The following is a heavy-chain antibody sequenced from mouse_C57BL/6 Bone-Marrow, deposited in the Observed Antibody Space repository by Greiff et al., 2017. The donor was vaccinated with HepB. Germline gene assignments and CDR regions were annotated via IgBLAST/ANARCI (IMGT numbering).Heavy chain of an antibody. CDR1: GFTFSSYA. D-gene: IGHD2-4*01. CDR2: ISSGGDYI. J-gene: IGHJ3*01. Sequence: EVHLVESGEGLVKPGGSLKLSCAASGFTFSSYAMSWVRQTPEKRLEWVAYISSGGDYIYYADTVKGRFTFSRDNARNTLYLQMSSLKSEDTAMYYCTREDDYAAWFAYWGQGTLVTVSA. CDR3: TREDDYAAWFAY. V-gene: IGHV5-9-1*02.